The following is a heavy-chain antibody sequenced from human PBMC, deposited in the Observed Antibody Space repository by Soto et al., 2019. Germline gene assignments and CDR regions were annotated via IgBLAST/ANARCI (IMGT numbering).Heavy chain of an antibody. V-gene: IGHV4-4*02. CDR2: IYHSGST. J-gene: IGHJ3*02. D-gene: IGHD2-15*01. CDR1: SGSISSSNW. Sequence: QVQLQESGPGLVKPSGTLSLTCAVSSGSISSSNWLSWVRQPPGKGLEWIGEIYHSGSTKYNPSLKRRVTRSVDKSKNQRSLKLSSVTAADTAVYYCARGWGGGSWDAFDIWGQGTMVTVSS. CDR3: ARGWGGGSWDAFDI.